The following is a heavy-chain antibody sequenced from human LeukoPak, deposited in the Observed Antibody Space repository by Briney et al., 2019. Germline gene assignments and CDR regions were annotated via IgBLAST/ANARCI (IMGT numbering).Heavy chain of an antibody. CDR2: IYPGDSDT. CDR1: GYIFGSYW. CDR3: ARKAVGTPYYFDS. V-gene: IGHV5-51*01. J-gene: IGHJ4*02. Sequence: GESLKISCKTSGYIFGSYWIGWVRQMPGKGLEWMGIIYPGDSDTKYSPSFQGQVTISADKSISTAYLQWSSLKASDTAMYYCARKAVGTPYYFDSWSPGTLVTVSS. D-gene: IGHD4-23*01.